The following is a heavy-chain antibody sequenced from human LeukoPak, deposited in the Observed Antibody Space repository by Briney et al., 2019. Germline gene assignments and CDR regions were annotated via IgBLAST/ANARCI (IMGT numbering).Heavy chain of an antibody. D-gene: IGHD3-22*01. Sequence: SVKVSCKASGYTFTSYDINWVRQATGQGLEWMGWMNPNSGNTGYAQKFQGRVTMTRNTSISTAYMELTSLRSEDTAVYYCARGPYYYGSSGYYFDYWGQGTLVTVSS. CDR3: ARGPYYYGSSGYYFDY. CDR2: MNPNSGNT. V-gene: IGHV1-8*01. CDR1: GYTFTSYD. J-gene: IGHJ4*02.